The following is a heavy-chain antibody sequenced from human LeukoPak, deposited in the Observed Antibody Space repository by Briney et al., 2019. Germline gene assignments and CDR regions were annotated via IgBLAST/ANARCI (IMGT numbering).Heavy chain of an antibody. J-gene: IGHJ3*02. CDR1: GFTFSSYW. V-gene: IGHV3-74*01. D-gene: IGHD3-10*01. Sequence: GGSLRLSCAASGFTFSSYWMHWVRQAPGKGLVWVSRINSDGSSTSYADSVKGRFTISRDNAKNTLYLQMNSLRAEDTAVHYCARANYYGSGRAAFDIWGQGTMVTVSS. CDR2: INSDGSST. CDR3: ARANYYGSGRAAFDI.